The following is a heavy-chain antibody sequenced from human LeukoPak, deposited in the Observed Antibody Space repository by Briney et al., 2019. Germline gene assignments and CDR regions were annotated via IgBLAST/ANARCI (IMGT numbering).Heavy chain of an antibody. D-gene: IGHD3-10*01. CDR3: ARDVGSGSYSY. CDR2: ISSSSYI. CDR1: GFTFSSYS. V-gene: IGHV3-21*01. J-gene: IGHJ4*02. Sequence: GGSLRLSCAASGFTFSSYSMNWVRQAPGKGLEWVSSISSSSYIYYADSVKGRFTISRDNAKNSLYLQMNSLRAEDTAVYYCARDVGSGSYSYWGQGTLVTVSS.